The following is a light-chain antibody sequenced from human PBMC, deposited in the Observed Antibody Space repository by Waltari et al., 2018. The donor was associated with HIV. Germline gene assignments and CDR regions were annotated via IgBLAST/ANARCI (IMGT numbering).Light chain of an antibody. V-gene: IGLV3-21*04. CDR1: NIGSKS. CDR2: SDS. CDR3: QVWDSSTNHVV. J-gene: IGLJ2*01. Sequence: SYVLTQPPSVSVAPGKTARITCGGNNIGSKSVHWYQQNPGQGPVLVIYSDSDRPSGIPERFSGSNSGSTATLTISGVEAGDEADYYCQVWDSSTNHVVFGGGTKLTVL.